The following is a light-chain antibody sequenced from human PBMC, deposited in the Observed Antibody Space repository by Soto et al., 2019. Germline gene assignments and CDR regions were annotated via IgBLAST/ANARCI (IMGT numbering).Light chain of an antibody. CDR1: QSVDSRF. J-gene: IGKJ1*01. CDR2: GAS. V-gene: IGKV3-20*01. CDR3: QQYDSSRT. Sequence: EIVLTQSPGTLSLSPGERVTLSCRASQSVDSRFLAWYQQKPGQAPRLLVYGASIGATGIPDRFSGSGSGTDFTLSIRRLEPEDFAVYYCQQYDSSRTFGQGTKVEMK.